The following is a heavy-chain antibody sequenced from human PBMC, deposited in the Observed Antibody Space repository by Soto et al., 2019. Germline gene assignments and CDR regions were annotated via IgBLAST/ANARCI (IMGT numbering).Heavy chain of an antibody. CDR2: ISYDGSNK. V-gene: IGHV3-30-3*01. Sequence: GGSLRLSCAASGFTFSSYAMHWVRQAPGKGLEWVAVISYDGSNKYCADSVKGRFTISRDNSKNTLYLQMNSLRAEDTAVYYCARDPSPLNYYDSSGYYPPYYFDYWGQGTLVTVSS. CDR1: GFTFSSYA. CDR3: ARDPSPLNYYDSSGYYPPYYFDY. J-gene: IGHJ4*02. D-gene: IGHD3-22*01.